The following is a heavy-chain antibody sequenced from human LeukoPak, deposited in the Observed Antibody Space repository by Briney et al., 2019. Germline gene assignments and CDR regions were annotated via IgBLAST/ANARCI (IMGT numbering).Heavy chain of an antibody. D-gene: IGHD5-12*01. CDR1: GFTFSTSW. J-gene: IGHJ3*02. CDR3: ARDSGYNAFDI. V-gene: IGHV3-7*01. CDR2: INEDGSVK. Sequence: GGSQRLSCAASGFTFSTSWMTWVRQAPGKELEWLGNINEDGSVKNYVDSVKGRFTTSRDNAWNSLYLLMHSLRADDTAVYYCARDSGYNAFDIWGQGTMVTVPS.